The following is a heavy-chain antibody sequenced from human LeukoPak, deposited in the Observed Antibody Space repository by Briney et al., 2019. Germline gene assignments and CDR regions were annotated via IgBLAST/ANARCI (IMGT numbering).Heavy chain of an antibody. Sequence: GGSLRLSCAASGFTFSSYSMNWVRQAPGKGLEWVSTISASGVSAYYAVSVKGRFTISRDNSKNTLYMQMNSLRAEDTAVYYCAKGKVNHDGAFDLWGQGAMVTVSS. CDR1: GFTFSSYS. CDR3: AKGKVNHDGAFDL. CDR2: ISASGVSA. J-gene: IGHJ3*01. D-gene: IGHD1-14*01. V-gene: IGHV3-23*01.